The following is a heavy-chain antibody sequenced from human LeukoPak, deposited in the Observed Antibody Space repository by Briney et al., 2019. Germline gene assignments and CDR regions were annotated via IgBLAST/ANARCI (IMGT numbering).Heavy chain of an antibody. D-gene: IGHD2-8*01. V-gene: IGHV3-30-3*01. CDR2: ISYDGSNK. CDR3: ARGPERTGVGTRYYYDMDV. Sequence: PGRSLRLSCAASGFTFSSYAMHWVRQAPGKGLEWVAVISYDGSNKCYADSVKGRFTISRDNSKNTLYLQMNSLRAEDTAVYYCARGPERTGVGTRYYYDMDVWGQGTTVTVSS. CDR1: GFTFSSYA. J-gene: IGHJ6*02.